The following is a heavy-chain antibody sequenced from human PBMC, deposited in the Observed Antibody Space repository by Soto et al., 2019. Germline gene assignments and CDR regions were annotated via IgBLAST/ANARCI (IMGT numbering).Heavy chain of an antibody. CDR1: GYTFTSYA. J-gene: IGHJ4*02. CDR3: ARGPGGPDGPGDY. V-gene: IGHV1-3*01. Sequence: QVQLVQSGAEVKKPGASVKVSCKASGYTFTSYAMHSVRQAPGQRLEWMGWINAGNGNTKYSQKFQGRVTITRDTSASTAYMELGSLRSEDTAVYYCARGPGGPDGPGDYWGQGTLVTVSS. D-gene: IGHD2-15*01. CDR2: INAGNGNT.